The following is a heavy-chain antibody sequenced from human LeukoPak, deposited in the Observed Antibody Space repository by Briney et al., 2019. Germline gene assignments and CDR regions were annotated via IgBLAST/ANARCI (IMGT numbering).Heavy chain of an antibody. Sequence: PGGSLRLSCAASGLIVSNYWMSWVRQAPGKGLEWVSSISSSSSYIYYADSVKGRFTISRDNAKNSLYLQMNSLRAEDTAVYYCARGPLGAATYYFDYWGQGTLVTVSS. D-gene: IGHD3-10*01. CDR2: ISSSSSYI. CDR1: GLIVSNYW. V-gene: IGHV3-21*01. CDR3: ARGPLGAATYYFDY. J-gene: IGHJ4*02.